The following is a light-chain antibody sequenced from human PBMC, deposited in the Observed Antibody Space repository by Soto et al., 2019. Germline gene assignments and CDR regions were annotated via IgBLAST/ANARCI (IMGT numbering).Light chain of an antibody. Sequence: EIVLTQYPATLSLSAGERATLSCMASQSVSSYLAWYQQKPGQAPRLLIFDTSNRATGIPARFSGSGSGTDFTLTISGLEPEDFAVYYCQQRNNRTPITFGQGRLLE. CDR2: DTS. J-gene: IGKJ5*01. CDR3: QQRNNRTPIT. V-gene: IGKV3-11*01. CDR1: QSVSSY.